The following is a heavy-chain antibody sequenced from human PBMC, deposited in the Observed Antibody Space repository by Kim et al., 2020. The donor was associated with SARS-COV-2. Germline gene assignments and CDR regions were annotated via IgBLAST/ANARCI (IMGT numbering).Heavy chain of an antibody. D-gene: IGHD5-18*01. CDR2: ISISGSTI. CDR3: ARVNGYSYVGHPISVYFDY. J-gene: IGHJ4*02. CDR1: GFTFSDYY. Sequence: GGSLRLSCAASGFTFSDYYMSWIRQAPGKGLEWVSYISISGSTIYYADSVKGRFTISRDNAKNSLYLQMNSLRAEDTAVYYCARVNGYSYVGHPISVYFDYWGQGTLVTVSS. V-gene: IGHV3-11*01.